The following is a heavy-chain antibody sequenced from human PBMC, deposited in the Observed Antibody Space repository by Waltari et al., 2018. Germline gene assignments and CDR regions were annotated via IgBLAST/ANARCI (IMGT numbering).Heavy chain of an antibody. CDR1: GFSFSSYW. J-gene: IGHJ4*02. D-gene: IGHD4-17*01. CDR3: ARDPSFGDFEAYFDY. V-gene: IGHV3-74*01. CDR2: LNSDGSKI. Sequence: EVQLAESGGGLVQPGGSLRLSCAVSGFSFSSYWMYWVRQSPGKGLVWVSQLNSDGSKIDYAVSVKGRFTISRDNTKNTLYLEMNSLRAEDTAVYYCARDPSFGDFEAYFDYWGQGTLVTVSS.